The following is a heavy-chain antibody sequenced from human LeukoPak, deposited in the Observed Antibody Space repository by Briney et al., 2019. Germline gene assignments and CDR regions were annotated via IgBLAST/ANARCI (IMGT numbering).Heavy chain of an antibody. V-gene: IGHV3-30-3*01. J-gene: IGHJ5*02. D-gene: IGHD5-18*01. CDR2: ISYDGSNK. CDR3: ASPPAGYSYGSYFKGGFDP. CDR1: GFTFSSYA. Sequence: GGSLRLSCAASGFTFSSYAMHWVRQAPGKGLEWVAVISYDGSNKYYADSVKGRFTISRDNSKNTLYLQMNSLRAEDTAVYYCASPPAGYSYGSYFKGGFDPWGQGTLVTVSS.